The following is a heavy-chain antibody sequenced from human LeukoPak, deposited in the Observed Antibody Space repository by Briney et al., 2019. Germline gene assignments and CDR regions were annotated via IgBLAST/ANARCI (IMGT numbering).Heavy chain of an antibody. J-gene: IGHJ4*02. CDR1: GFTFSGYP. CDR3: ARDYPADY. V-gene: IGHV3-30-3*01. CDR2: ISSDGSDK. Sequence: QTGGSLRLSCAVSGFTFSGYPMHWVRQAPGKGLEWVALISSDGSDKKYADSVKGRFTISRDNSRNTLYLQMHSLRVEDTAVYYCARDYPADYWGQGTLVTVSS.